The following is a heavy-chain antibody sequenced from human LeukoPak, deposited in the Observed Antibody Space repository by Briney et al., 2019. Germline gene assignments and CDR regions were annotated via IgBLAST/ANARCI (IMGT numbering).Heavy chain of an antibody. CDR3: AREGEYYDILTGRDY. V-gene: IGHV1-18*01. CDR2: ISAYNGNT. D-gene: IGHD3-9*01. J-gene: IGHJ4*02. CDR1: GYTFTSYG. Sequence: ASVKVSCKASGYTFTSYGISWVRQAPGQGLEWMGWISAYNGNTNYAQNLPGRITMTTDTSTSTAYMELRSLRSDDTAVYYCAREGEYYDILTGRDYWGQGTLVTVSS.